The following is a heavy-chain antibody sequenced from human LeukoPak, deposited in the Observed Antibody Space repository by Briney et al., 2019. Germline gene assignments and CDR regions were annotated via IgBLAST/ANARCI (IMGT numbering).Heavy chain of an antibody. Sequence: PSETLSPTCTVSGGSISSSSYYWGWIRQPPGKGLEWIGSIYYSGSTYYNPSLKSRVTISVDTSKNQFSLKLSSVTAADTAVYYCARQLLYSSSSDFDYWGQGTLVTVSS. CDR1: GGSISSSSYY. CDR2: IYYSGST. J-gene: IGHJ4*02. V-gene: IGHV4-39*01. CDR3: ARQLLYSSSSDFDY. D-gene: IGHD6-6*01.